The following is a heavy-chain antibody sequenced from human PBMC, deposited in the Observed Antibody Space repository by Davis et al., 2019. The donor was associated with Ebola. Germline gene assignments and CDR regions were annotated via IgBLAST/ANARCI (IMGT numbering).Heavy chain of an antibody. CDR2: ISGSGEST. CDR3: AKVGYCSGGNCYGFMSPFDS. J-gene: IGHJ4*02. V-gene: IGHV3-23*01. D-gene: IGHD2-15*01. CDR1: GSTFSTYA. Sequence: PGGSLRPSCPPSGSTFSTYATSWVRQAPGKGLEWVSSISGSGESTHYAVPVKGRFTISRVNSENTLYLQMNDLRAEDSAVYYCAKVGYCSGGNCYGFMSPFDSWGQGALVTVSS.